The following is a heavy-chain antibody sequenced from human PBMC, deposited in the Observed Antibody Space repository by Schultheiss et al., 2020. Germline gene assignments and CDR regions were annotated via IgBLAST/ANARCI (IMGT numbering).Heavy chain of an antibody. CDR2: IYTSGST. J-gene: IGHJ4*02. V-gene: IGHV4-4*07. CDR1: GGSISSYY. Sequence: SETLSLTCSVSGGSISSYYWSWIRQPAGKGLEWIGRIYTSGSTNYNPSLKSRVTMSVDTSKNQFSLKLSSVTAADTAVYYCARDLGGYSSGYTMYYFDYWGQRTLVTVSS. D-gene: IGHD6-19*01. CDR3: ARDLGGYSSGYTMYYFDY.